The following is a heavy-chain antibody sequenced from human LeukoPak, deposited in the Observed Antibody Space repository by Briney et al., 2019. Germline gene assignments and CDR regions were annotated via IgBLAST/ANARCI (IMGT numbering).Heavy chain of an antibody. D-gene: IGHD2-21*01. CDR3: VKDPRDTYGTNWFVS. J-gene: IGHJ5*01. CDR1: GFTFGTYW. V-gene: IGHV3-23*01. Sequence: GGSLRLSCTASGFTFGTYWMSWVRQAPGKGLQWVSQISGTGGATWYAGFARDRFTISRDNSKKTLYLQMSGLRVEDTAMYYCVKDPRDTYGTNWFVSWGQGTLLIVSS. CDR2: ISGTGGAT.